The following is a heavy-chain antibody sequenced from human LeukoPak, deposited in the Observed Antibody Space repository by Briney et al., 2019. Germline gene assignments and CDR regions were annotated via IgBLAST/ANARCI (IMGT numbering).Heavy chain of an antibody. CDR3: ARAPIPFRLLLYMDV. J-gene: IGHJ6*03. CDR2: IYYAGST. V-gene: IGHV4-39*07. Sequence: PSEALSLTCTVSGGSISRSGYYWGWSRQPPGKGLEWVGSIYYAGSTYYNPSLKSRVTISVDTSKNQFSLKLSSVTAADTAVYYCARAPIPFRLLLYMDVWGKGKTVTISS. CDR1: GGSISRSGYY. D-gene: IGHD2-21*02.